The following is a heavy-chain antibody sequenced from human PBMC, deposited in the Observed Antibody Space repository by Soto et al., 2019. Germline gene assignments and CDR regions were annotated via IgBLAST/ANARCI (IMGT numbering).Heavy chain of an antibody. D-gene: IGHD4-17*01. CDR3: TRDPNGDHIGAYDF. J-gene: IGHJ3*01. CDR1: KFTFSAYA. CDR2: ISGSVGGT. V-gene: IGHV3-23*04. Sequence: EVQVVESGGGLVQPGGSLRLSCATSKFTFSAYAMTWVRQAPGEGLEWVSSISGSVGGTSYADSVKGRFTISRDNSKNTLYLGRSSLRVVDTGVYYCTRDPNGDHIGAYDFWGQGIVVTVSS.